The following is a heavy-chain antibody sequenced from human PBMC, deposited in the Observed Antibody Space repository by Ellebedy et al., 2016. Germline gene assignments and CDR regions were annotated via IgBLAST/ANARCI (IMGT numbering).Heavy chain of an antibody. CDR3: ARIGGATAIRGWFDP. CDR2: IHYSGST. J-gene: IGHJ5*02. Sequence: SETLSLTCTVSGGSISGFYWSWIRQPPGKGLEWIGYIHYSGSTNYKASLKTRVTISVDTSKNQFSLKLTSVTAADTAVYYCARIGGATAIRGWFDPWGQGTLVTVSS. CDR1: GGSISGFY. D-gene: IGHD2-21*02. V-gene: IGHV4-59*01.